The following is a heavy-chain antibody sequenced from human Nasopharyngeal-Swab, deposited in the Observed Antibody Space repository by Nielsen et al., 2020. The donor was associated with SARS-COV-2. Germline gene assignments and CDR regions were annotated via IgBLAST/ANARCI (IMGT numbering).Heavy chain of an antibody. CDR1: GFTLNYQW. D-gene: IGHD3-16*01. CDR2: INQDGSEE. CDR3: ARDWGRAFDV. Sequence: GESLKISCAASGFTLNYQWMGWVRQAPGKGLQWVADINQDGSEEVYVDSVKGRFTISRDNAKNSLYLQMNSLRAEDTAIYYCARDWGRAFDVWSQGTMVTVSS. J-gene: IGHJ3*01. V-gene: IGHV3-7*01.